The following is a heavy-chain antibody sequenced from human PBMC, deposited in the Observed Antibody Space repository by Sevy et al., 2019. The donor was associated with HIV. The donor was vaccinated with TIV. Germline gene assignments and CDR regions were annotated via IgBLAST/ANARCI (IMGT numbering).Heavy chain of an antibody. CDR3: TAGVGASDFDY. CDR2: IKSKTEGATR. J-gene: IGHJ4*02. V-gene: IGHV3-15*01. CDR1: VFSFSNAW. D-gene: IGHD1-26*01. Sequence: GGSLRLSCAASVFSFSNAWMSWVRQAPGKGLEWVGRIKSKTEGATRDFAAPVKGRLLISRDDSKNTVYLQMNSLKTEDTAVYYCTAGVGASDFDYWGQGTLVTVSS.